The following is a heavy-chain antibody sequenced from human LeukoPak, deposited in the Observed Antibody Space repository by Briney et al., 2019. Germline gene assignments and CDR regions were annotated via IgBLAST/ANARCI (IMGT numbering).Heavy chain of an antibody. CDR3: AKAHSSSWYYFDY. CDR1: GFTFSSYA. Sequence: GGSLRLSCAASGFTFSSYAMSWVRQAPGKGLEWVSIISGSGDNTYYADSMKGRFTISRDNSKNTLYLQMNSLRAEDTAVYYCAKAHSSSWYYFDYWGQGTLVTVSS. V-gene: IGHV3-23*01. CDR2: ISGSGDNT. D-gene: IGHD6-13*01. J-gene: IGHJ4*02.